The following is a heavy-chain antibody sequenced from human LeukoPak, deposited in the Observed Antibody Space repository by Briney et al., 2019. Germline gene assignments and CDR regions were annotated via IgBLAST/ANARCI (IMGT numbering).Heavy chain of an antibody. D-gene: IGHD2-15*01. J-gene: IGHJ4*02. CDR1: GFTFSSYA. V-gene: IGHV3-23*01. CDR3: AKDGSPYCSGGSCYGPYFDY. CDR2: ISGSGGST. Sequence: PGESLRLSCAASGFTFSSYAMSWVRQAPGKGLEWVSAISGSGGSTYYADSVKGRFTISRDNSKNTLYLQMNSLRAEDTAVYYCAKDGSPYCSGGSCYGPYFDYWGQGTLVTVSS.